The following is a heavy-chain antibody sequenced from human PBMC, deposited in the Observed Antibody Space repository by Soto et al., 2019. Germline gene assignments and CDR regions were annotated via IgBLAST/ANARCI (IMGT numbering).Heavy chain of an antibody. V-gene: IGHV3-23*01. J-gene: IGHJ4*02. CDR1: GFTFSSYA. Sequence: EVQLLESGGGLVQPGGSLRLSCAASGFTFSSYAMSCVRQAPGEGLEWVSTISGSGGSTYYADSVEARFTISRDNSENTLYLQMNSLRAEDTAVYYYAIGVGGTDWGQGTLVTVSS. CDR2: ISGSGGST. CDR3: AIGVGGTD.